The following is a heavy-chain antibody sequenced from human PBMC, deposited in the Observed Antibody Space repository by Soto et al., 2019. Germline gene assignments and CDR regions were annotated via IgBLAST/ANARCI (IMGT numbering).Heavy chain of an antibody. CDR3: ARDGGLGYCSSTSCYTFDY. D-gene: IGHD2-2*01. V-gene: IGHV3-33*01. J-gene: IGHJ4*02. CDR1: GFTFSSYG. Sequence: PGGSLRLSCAASGFTFSSYGMHWVRQAPGKGLEWVAVIWYDGSNKYYADSVKGRFTISRDNSKNTLYLQMNSLRAEDTAVYYCARDGGLGYCSSTSCYTFDYWGQGTLXTVSS. CDR2: IWYDGSNK.